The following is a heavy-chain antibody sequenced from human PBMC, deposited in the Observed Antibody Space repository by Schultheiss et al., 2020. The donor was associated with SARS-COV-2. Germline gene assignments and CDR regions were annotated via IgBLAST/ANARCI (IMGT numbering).Heavy chain of an antibody. CDR2: IGGGRGDR. Sequence: GGSLRLSCAASGFTFSDNAMSWVRQAPGKGLEWVSGIGGGRGDRYYADSVRGRFAISRDNSKNTLYLQMNSLSAEDTAVYYCAKDRRGALRLGELSSWGQGTRVTVSS. CDR1: GFTFSDNA. J-gene: IGHJ5*02. CDR3: AKDRRGALRLGELSS. V-gene: IGHV3-23*01. D-gene: IGHD3-16*02.